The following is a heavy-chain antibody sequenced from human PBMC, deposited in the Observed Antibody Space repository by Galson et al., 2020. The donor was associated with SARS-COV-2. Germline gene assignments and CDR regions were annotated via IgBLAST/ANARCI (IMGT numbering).Heavy chain of an antibody. CDR1: GFTFSTYA. CDR2: ISVSGGTT. V-gene: IGHV3-23*01. D-gene: IGHD2-15*01. CDR3: ARDRGDCSGGSCYGKYFDS. J-gene: IGHJ4*02. Sequence: GGSLRLSCAGSGFTFSTYAMSWVRQAPGKGLEWVSGISVSGGTTYYADSVKGRFTISRDNSKNTLCLQMNSLRAEDTAVYYCARDRGDCSGGSCYGKYFDSWGQGTLVTVSS.